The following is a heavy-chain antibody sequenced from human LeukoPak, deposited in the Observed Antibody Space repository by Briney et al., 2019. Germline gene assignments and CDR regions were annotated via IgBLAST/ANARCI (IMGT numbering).Heavy chain of an antibody. Sequence: PSQTLSLTCTVSGGSISSGGYYWSWIRQHPGKGLEWIGYIYYSGSTYHNPSLKSRVTISVDTSKNQFSLKLSSVTAADTAVYYCAREGYYGSGINYYYYYMDVWGKGTTVTVSS. D-gene: IGHD3-10*01. CDR3: AREGYYGSGINYYYYYMDV. CDR2: IYYSGST. J-gene: IGHJ6*03. CDR1: GGSISSGGYY. V-gene: IGHV4-31*03.